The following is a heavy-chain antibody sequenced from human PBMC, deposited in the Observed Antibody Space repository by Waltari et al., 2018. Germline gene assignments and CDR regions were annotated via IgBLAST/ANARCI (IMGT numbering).Heavy chain of an antibody. V-gene: IGHV1-2*06. CDR2: INPNSGGT. D-gene: IGHD5-12*01. CDR1: GYTFTGYY. CDR3: ARDFDGSGYLGPDY. J-gene: IGHJ4*02. Sequence: QVQLVQSGAEVQKPGASVKVSCKASGYTFTGYYMHWVRQAPGQGLEWLGRINPNSGGTNEAQKFQGRVTMTRNTSISTAYRELSRLRSDDTAVYYCARDFDGSGYLGPDYWGQGTLVTVSS.